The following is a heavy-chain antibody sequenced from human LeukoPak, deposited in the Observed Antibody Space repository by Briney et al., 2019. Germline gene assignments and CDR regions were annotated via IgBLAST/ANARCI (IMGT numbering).Heavy chain of an antibody. J-gene: IGHJ4*02. V-gene: IGHV1-46*01. CDR2: IYPRDGIT. Sequence: GASVKVSCKASGYTFTSNYIHWVRQAPGQGLEWMGMIYPRDGITSYAQKFQGRVTVTRDTSTSTVHMELSGLRSEDTAVYYCARDQEGFDYWGRGTLVTVSS. CDR1: GYTFTSNY. CDR3: ARDQEGFDY.